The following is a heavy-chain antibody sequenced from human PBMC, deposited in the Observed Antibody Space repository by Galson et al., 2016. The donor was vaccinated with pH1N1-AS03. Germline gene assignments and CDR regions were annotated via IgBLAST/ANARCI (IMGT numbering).Heavy chain of an antibody. CDR2: IHSSGST. J-gene: IGHJ4*02. CDR1: GDSITSGNYF. Sequence: TLSLTCTVSGDSITSGNYFWSWIRQPAGKGLEWIGRIHSSGSTDYNSSLKSRVIISVDTSNNEFSLKLSSVTAADTAVYYCARDLGAGGPEDSWGPGIRVTISS. CDR3: ARDLGAGGPEDS. D-gene: IGHD3-3*01. V-gene: IGHV4-61*02.